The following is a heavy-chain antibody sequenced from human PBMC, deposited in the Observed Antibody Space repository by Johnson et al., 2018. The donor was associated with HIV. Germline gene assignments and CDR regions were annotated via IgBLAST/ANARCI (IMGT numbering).Heavy chain of an antibody. Sequence: QVQLVESGGGVVQPGRSLRLSCAASGFTFSSYAMHWVRQAPGKGLEWVAVISYDGSNKYYADSVKGRFTISRDNSKNTLYLQMNSLRAEDTAVYYCAREIRVGATGDAFDIWGQGT. J-gene: IGHJ3*02. CDR1: GFTFSSYA. D-gene: IGHD1-26*01. V-gene: IGHV3-30*04. CDR2: ISYDGSNK. CDR3: AREIRVGATGDAFDI.